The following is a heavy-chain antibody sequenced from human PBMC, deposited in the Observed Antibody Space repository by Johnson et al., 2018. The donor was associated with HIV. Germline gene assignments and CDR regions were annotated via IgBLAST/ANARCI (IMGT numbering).Heavy chain of an antibody. Sequence: VQLVESGGGLVQPGGSLRLSCAASGFTFSSYWMSWVRQAPGKGLEWVANIKQDGSEKYYVDSVKGRFTISRDNAKNSRYLQMNSLRAEDTAVYYGARGVHSWWAAFDSWGQGTMVTVSS. CDR1: GFTFSSYW. D-gene: IGHD2-15*01. V-gene: IGHV3-7*05. CDR3: ARGVHSWWAAFDS. CDR2: IKQDGSEK. J-gene: IGHJ3*02.